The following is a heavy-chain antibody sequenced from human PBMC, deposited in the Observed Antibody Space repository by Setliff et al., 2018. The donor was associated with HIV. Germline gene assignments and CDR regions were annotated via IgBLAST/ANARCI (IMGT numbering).Heavy chain of an antibody. CDR1: GDSISGYY. D-gene: IGHD3-22*01. CDR2: INTSGST. CDR3: AREFYHYDSSDYYSDYYYYYMDV. Sequence: SETLSLTCTSSGDSISGYYGTWIRQSAGKGLEWIGHINTSGSTKYNPSRKSRLTMSVDSSGNQISLKLSSVTAADTAVFYCAREFYHYDSSDYYSDYYYYYMDVWGKGTTVTVSS. J-gene: IGHJ6*03. V-gene: IGHV4-4*07.